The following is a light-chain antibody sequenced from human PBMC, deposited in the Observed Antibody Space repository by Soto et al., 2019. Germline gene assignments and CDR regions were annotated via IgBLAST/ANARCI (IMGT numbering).Light chain of an antibody. CDR2: GAS. Sequence: ELVLTQSPGILSLSPGERATLSCRASQSVSSSYLAWYQQKPGQAPRLLIYGASTRATGIPARFSGSGSGTEFTLTISSLQSEDFAVYYCQQYNNWPRTFGQGTKVDIK. J-gene: IGKJ1*01. CDR1: QSVSSSY. V-gene: IGKV3-15*01. CDR3: QQYNNWPRT.